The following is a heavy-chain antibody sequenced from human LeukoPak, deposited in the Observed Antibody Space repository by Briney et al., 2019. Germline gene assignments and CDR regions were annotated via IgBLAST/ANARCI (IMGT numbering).Heavy chain of an antibody. J-gene: IGHJ4*02. D-gene: IGHD5-18*01. Sequence: GGSLRLSCAASGVTLSSYAMSWVRQAPGKGLEWVSAISGSGGSTYYADSVKGRFTISRDNSKNTLYPQMSSLRAEDTAVYYCAKGGDTAMIRFTYYDYWGQGTLVTVSS. CDR1: GVTLSSYA. CDR3: AKGGDTAMIRFTYYDY. V-gene: IGHV3-23*01. CDR2: ISGSGGST.